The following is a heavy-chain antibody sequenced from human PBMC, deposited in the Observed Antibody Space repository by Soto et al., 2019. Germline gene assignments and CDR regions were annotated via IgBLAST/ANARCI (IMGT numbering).Heavy chain of an antibody. CDR2: TYYRPKWYN. V-gene: IGHV6-1*01. CDR3: ARENVGVPRYCSGGSCYFPYYGMDV. CDR1: GCRVSSNSAA. D-gene: IGHD2-15*01. J-gene: IGHJ6*02. Sequence: TLSLTCAIPGCRVSSNSAAWNWIRQSPSRGLEWLGRTYYRPKWYNDYAVSVKSRITINPDTSKNQFSLQLNSATPEDTAVYYCARENVGVPRYCSGGSCYFPYYGMDVWGQGTTVTVSS.